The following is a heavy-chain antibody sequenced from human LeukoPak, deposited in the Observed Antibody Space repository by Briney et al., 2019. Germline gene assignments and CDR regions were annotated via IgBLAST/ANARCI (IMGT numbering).Heavy chain of an antibody. CDR1: GGSFSGYY. CDR2: INLSGSA. CDR3: TRGQTGSYVYYYYYGMDV. D-gene: IGHD3-9*01. Sequence: PSETLSLTCAVYGGSFSGYYWSWIRQPPGKGLEWIGEINLSGSASYHPSLKSRVTISVDTSKNQFSLRLNSVTAADTAVYYCTRGQTGSYVYYYYYGMDVWGQGTTVTVSS. V-gene: IGHV4-34*01. J-gene: IGHJ6*02.